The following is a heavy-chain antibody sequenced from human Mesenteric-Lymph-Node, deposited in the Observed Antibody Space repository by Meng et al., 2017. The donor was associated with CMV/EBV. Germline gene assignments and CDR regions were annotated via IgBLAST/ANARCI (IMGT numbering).Heavy chain of an antibody. CDR1: GFTFKNSA. Sequence: GESLKISCEASGFTFKNSAMSWVRQGPGKGLGWVSVTGGSGLTSRYADSVKGRFTISKDNSKNTVYLQMNSLGADDTAVYYCAKVMNSDFWSAFGMDVWGRGTTVTVSS. CDR2: TGGSGLTS. J-gene: IGHJ6*02. V-gene: IGHV3-23*01. D-gene: IGHD3-3*01. CDR3: AKVMNSDFWSAFGMDV.